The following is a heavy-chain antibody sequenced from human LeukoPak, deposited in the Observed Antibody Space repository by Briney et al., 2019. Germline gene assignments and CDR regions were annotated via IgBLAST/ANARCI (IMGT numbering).Heavy chain of an antibody. V-gene: IGHV4-4*07. J-gene: IGHJ4*02. Sequence: SETLFLTCTVSGGSISSYYWSWIRQPAGKGLEWIGRIYTSGSTNYNPSLKSRVTMSVDTSKNQFSLKLSSVTAADTAVYYCARGYTYSGYFYFDYWGQGTLVTVSS. CDR2: IYTSGST. CDR3: ARGYTYSGYFYFDY. CDR1: GGSISSYY. D-gene: IGHD5-12*01.